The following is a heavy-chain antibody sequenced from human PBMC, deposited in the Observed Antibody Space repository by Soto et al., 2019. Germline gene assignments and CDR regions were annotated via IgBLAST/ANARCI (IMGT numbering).Heavy chain of an antibody. D-gene: IGHD5-18*01. J-gene: IGHJ6*02. V-gene: IGHV4-30-4*01. CDR3: ARALIQLWPHYYYGMDV. CDR2: IYYSGTT. CDR1: GGSISSGDYY. Sequence: SETLSLTCSVSGGSISSGDYYWSWIRQPPGKGLEWIGYIYYSGTTYYNPSLKSRVTISVDTSKNQFSLKVSSVTAADTAVYYCARALIQLWPHYYYGMDVWGQGTTVTVSS.